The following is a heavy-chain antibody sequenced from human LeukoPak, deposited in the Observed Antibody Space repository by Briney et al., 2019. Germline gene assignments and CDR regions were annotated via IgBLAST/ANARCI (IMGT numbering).Heavy chain of an antibody. CDR3: ARGWRSDY. Sequence: LPGGSLRLSCAASGFIFSSYEMNWVRQAPGKGLEWISYICSSGTNKYYADSVNGRFTISRDNAKSSLYLQMNSLRAEDTAVYYCARGWRSDYWGQGTLVTVSS. J-gene: IGHJ4*02. CDR1: GFIFSSYE. D-gene: IGHD3-3*01. V-gene: IGHV3-48*03. CDR2: ICSSGTNK.